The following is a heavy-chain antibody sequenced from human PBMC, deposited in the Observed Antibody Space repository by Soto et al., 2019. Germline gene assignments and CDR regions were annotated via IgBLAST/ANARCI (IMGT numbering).Heavy chain of an antibody. Sequence: QVQLVESGGGVVQPGRSLRLSCAASGFTFSSYGMHWVRQAPGKGLEWVALIWYDGSNKYYADSVKGRFTISRDNSKNTLYLQMNSLRAEDTAVYYCARDPGYYDILTGYPPAFDYWGQGIRVTVSS. CDR3: ARDPGYYDILTGYPPAFDY. V-gene: IGHV3-33*01. J-gene: IGHJ4*02. D-gene: IGHD3-9*01. CDR1: GFTFSSYG. CDR2: IWYDGSNK.